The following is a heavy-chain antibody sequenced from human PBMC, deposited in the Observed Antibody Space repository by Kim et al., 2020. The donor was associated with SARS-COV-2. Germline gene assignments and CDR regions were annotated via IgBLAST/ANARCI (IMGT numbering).Heavy chain of an antibody. CDR1: GGSISSSSYY. V-gene: IGHV4-39*01. CDR2: IYYSGST. CDR3: ARQPIIYDILIRGAWFDP. Sequence: SETLSLTCTVSGGSISSSSYYWGWIRQPPGKGLEWIGSIYYSGSTYYNPSLKSRVTISVDTSKNQFSLKLSSVTAADTAVYYCARQPIIYDILIRGAWFDPWGQGTLVTVSS. D-gene: IGHD3-9*01. J-gene: IGHJ5*02.